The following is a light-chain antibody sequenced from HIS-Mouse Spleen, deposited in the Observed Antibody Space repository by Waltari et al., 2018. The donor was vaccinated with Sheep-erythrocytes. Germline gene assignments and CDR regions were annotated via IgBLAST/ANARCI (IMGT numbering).Light chain of an antibody. CDR3: CSYAGSYNHV. CDR2: DVS. J-gene: IGLJ1*01. Sequence: QSALTQPRSVSGSPGQSVTISCTGPSSDVGGYNYVSWYQQHPGKAPKLMIYDVSKRPSGGPDRFAGSKSGDTASLTISGLQAEDEADYYCCSYAGSYNHVFATGTKVTVL. V-gene: IGLV2-11*01. CDR1: SSDVGGYNY.